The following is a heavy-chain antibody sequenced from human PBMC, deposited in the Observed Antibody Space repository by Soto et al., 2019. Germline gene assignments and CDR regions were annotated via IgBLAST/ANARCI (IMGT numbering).Heavy chain of an antibody. CDR3: ARHGSGWDY. CDR2: INAGNSTT. V-gene: IGHV1-3*05. Sequence: QVQLVPSGAEEKKPGASVKVSCKASGYTFTSYAMHWVRQAPGQRLEWMGWINAGNSTTRYSQKFQGRVTITRNTSASTAYRELSSVRSEDTAVYYCARHGSGWDYWGQGTRVTVSS. J-gene: IGHJ4*02. CDR1: GYTFTSYA. D-gene: IGHD6-19*01.